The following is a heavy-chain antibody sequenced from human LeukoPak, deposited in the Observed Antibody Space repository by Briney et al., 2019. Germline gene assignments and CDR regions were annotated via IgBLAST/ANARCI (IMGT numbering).Heavy chain of an antibody. Sequence: GSLRLSCAASGFTFSSYGMHWVRQAPGKGLEWVAVIWYDGSNKYYADSVNGRFTISRNNSKNTLYLKMNIIRAEDTAVYYCVTGGDGYKKNGYFDYWRQGTLVTVCS. CDR3: VTGGDGYKKNGYFDY. D-gene: IGHD5-24*01. J-gene: IGHJ4*02. CDR2: IWYDGSNK. CDR1: GFTFSSYG. V-gene: IGHV3-33*01.